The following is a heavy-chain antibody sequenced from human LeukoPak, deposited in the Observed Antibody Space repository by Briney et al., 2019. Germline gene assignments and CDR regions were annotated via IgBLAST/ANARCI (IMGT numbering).Heavy chain of an antibody. V-gene: IGHV3-30*02. Sequence: PGGSLRLSCAASGFTFSSYGMHWVRQAPGKGLEWVAFIRYDGSNKYYADSVKGRFTISRDNSKNTLYLQMNSLRAEDTAVYYCASWDTAMAIDPSFDYWGQGTLVTVSS. CDR1: GFTFSSYG. J-gene: IGHJ4*02. CDR2: IRYDGSNK. CDR3: ASWDTAMAIDPSFDY. D-gene: IGHD5-18*01.